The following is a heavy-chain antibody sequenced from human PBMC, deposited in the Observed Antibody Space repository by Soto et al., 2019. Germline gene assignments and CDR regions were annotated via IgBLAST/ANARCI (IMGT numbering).Heavy chain of an antibody. CDR3: ARDVVGATTVYSYYYYYGMDV. Sequence: GASVKVSCKASGYTFTSYGISWVRQAPGQGLEWMGWISAYNGNTNYAQKLQGRVTMTTDTSTSTAYMELRSLRSDDTAVYYCARDVVGATTVYSYYYYYGMDVWGQGTTVTVSS. CDR2: ISAYNGNT. V-gene: IGHV1-18*01. J-gene: IGHJ6*02. D-gene: IGHD1-26*01. CDR1: GYTFTSYG.